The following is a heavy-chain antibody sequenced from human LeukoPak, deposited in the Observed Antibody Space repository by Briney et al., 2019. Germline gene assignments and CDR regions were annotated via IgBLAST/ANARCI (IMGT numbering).Heavy chain of an antibody. Sequence: GGSLRLSCAASGFTFSSYAMSWVRQAPGKGLEWVSAISGSGGSTYYADSVKGRFTISRDNSKNTLYLQMNSLRAEDTAVCYCAKDGYYGSGPPDYWGQGTLVTVSS. D-gene: IGHD3-10*01. CDR2: ISGSGGST. V-gene: IGHV3-23*01. CDR1: GFTFSSYA. CDR3: AKDGYYGSGPPDY. J-gene: IGHJ4*02.